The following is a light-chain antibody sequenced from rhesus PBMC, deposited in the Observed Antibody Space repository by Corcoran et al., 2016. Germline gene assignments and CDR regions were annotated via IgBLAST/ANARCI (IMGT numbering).Light chain of an antibody. V-gene: IGKV3-35*01. J-gene: IGKJ4*01. CDR3: QQESTWPLT. Sequence: EIVMTQSPATLSLSPGERATLSCRASQSVNSNLAWYQQTPGQAPRLLNYDASNRDPGIPDRFSGSGSGTDFTLTISNLEPEDVGVYYCQQESTWPLTFGGGTKVEIK. CDR2: DAS. CDR1: QSVNSN.